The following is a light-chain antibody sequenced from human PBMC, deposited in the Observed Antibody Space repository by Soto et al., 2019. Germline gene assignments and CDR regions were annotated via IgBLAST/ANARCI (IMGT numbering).Light chain of an antibody. J-gene: IGKJ4*02. CDR1: QSVSNSY. CDR2: GAS. Sequence: EIVLTQSPGTLSLSPGERATLSCRASQSVSNSYLAWYHQKPGQAPRLLIYGASSRATGIPDRFSGSGSGTDFTLTISRLEPEDFAIYYCQQYGRSPLTFGGGTKV. CDR3: QQYGRSPLT. V-gene: IGKV3-20*01.